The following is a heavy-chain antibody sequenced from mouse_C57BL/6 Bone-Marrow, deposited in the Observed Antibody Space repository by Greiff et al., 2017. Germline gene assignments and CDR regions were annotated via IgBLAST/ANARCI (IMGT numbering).Heavy chain of an antibody. CDR2: INPYNGGT. Sequence: EVQLQQSGPVLVKPGASVKMSCKASGYTFTDYYMNWVKQSHGKSLEWIGVINPYNGGTSYNQKFKGKATLTVDKSSSTAYMELNSLTSEDSAVYYCARPIYYPSWFAYWGQGTLVTVSA. D-gene: IGHD2-1*01. V-gene: IGHV1-19*01. J-gene: IGHJ3*01. CDR3: ARPIYYPSWFAY. CDR1: GYTFTDYY.